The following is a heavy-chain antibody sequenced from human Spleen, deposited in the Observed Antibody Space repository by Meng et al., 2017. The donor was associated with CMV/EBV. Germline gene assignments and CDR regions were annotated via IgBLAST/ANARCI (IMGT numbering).Heavy chain of an antibody. CDR1: FTSSG. V-gene: IGHV1-18*01. CDR3: ARLRIAAAGSIRYYYGMDV. CDR2: ISTYNAKT. Sequence: FTSSGINWVRQAPGQGLEWMGWISTYNAKTNYAQKFQGRVTMTTDTSTSTAYMELRSLRSDDTAVYYCARLRIAAAGSIRYYYGMDVWGQGTTVTV. J-gene: IGHJ6*02. D-gene: IGHD6-13*01.